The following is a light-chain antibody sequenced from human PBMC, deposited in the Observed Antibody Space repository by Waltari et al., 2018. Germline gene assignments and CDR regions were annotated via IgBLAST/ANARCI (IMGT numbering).Light chain of an antibody. CDR2: DAS. V-gene: IGKV3-11*01. J-gene: IGKJ3*01. CDR3: QQRSNWQGFT. Sequence: EIVLTQSPATLSLSPGERATLSCRASQSVSSYLAWYQQKPGQAPRLLIYDASNRATGIPARFSGSGSGTDFTFTISSLEPEDFAVYYCQQRSNWQGFTFGPGTKVDIK. CDR1: QSVSSY.